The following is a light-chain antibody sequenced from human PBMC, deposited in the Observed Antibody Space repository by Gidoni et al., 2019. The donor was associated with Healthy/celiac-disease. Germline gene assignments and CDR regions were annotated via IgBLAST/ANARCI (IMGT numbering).Light chain of an antibody. Sequence: EIVMTQSPATLSVSPGERATLSCRASQSVNSNLAWYQQKPGQAPRLLIYGASTRATGIPARVSVSGSGTEFTLTISSLQSEDFAVYCCQQYNNWPPLTFGGGTKVEIK. V-gene: IGKV3-15*01. CDR2: GAS. J-gene: IGKJ4*01. CDR3: QQYNNWPPLT. CDR1: QSVNSN.